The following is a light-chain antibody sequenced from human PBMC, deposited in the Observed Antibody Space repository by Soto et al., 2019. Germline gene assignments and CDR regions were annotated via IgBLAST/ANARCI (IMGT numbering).Light chain of an antibody. CDR3: NSYTPSTVV. CDR1: SSDVGAYNY. J-gene: IGLJ1*01. Sequence: QSALTQPASVSGSPGRSITISCTGTSSDVGAYNYVSWYQQYPGKAPKLMIYEVTNRPSGVSNRFSGSKSGNTASLTISGLQPEDEADYYCNSYTPSTVVLGTAKKVTV. CDR2: EVT. V-gene: IGLV2-14*01.